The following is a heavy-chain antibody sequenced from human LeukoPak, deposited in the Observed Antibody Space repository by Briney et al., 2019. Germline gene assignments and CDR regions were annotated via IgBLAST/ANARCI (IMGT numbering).Heavy chain of an antibody. V-gene: IGHV3-72*01. D-gene: IGHD6-13*01. CDR2: MRNKANGYTT. CDR3: ASGHSSRRFQH. J-gene: IGHJ1*01. CDR1: GFTLSDYY. Sequence: PGGSLRLSCAVSGFTLSDYYMDWVRQAPGKGLEWVGRMRNKANGYTTEYAASVKGRFSISRDDSKNSLYLQMNSLRAEDTAVYYCASGHSSRRFQHWGQGTLVTVSS.